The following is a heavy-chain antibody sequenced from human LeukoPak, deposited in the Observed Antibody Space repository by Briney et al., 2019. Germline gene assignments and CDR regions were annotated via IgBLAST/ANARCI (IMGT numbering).Heavy chain of an antibody. D-gene: IGHD1-1*01. Sequence: ASVKVSCKASGYSFTGYYIHWVRQAPGQGLEWMGWINPNSGGTSYVQKFQGWVTMTRDTSISTAYMELNSLRSNNTAVYYCARGEERNFYYYYGMDVWGQGTTVTVSS. CDR1: GYSFTGYY. CDR3: ARGEERNFYYYYGMDV. CDR2: INPNSGGT. V-gene: IGHV1-2*04. J-gene: IGHJ6*02.